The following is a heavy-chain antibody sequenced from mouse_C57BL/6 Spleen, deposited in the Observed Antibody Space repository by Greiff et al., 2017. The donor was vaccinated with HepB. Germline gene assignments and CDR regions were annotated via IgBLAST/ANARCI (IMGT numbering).Heavy chain of an antibody. J-gene: IGHJ1*03. CDR1: GYTFTDYE. D-gene: IGHD1-1*01. CDR2: IDPETGGT. Sequence: VKLMESGAELVRPGASVTLSCKASGYTFTDYEMHWVKQTPVHGLEWIGAIDPETGGTAYNQKFKGKAILTADKSSSTAYMELRSLTSEDSAVYYCTVGSSYWYFDVWGTGTTVTVSS. CDR3: TVGSSYWYFDV. V-gene: IGHV1-15*01.